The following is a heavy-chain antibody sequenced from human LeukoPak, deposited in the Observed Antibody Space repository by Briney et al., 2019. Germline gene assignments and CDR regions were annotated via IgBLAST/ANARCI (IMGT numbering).Heavy chain of an antibody. CDR2: ITSTSSAI. J-gene: IGHJ6*02. Sequence: GGSLRLSCAASGFTFSDHNMKWFRQAPGKGLECISCITSTSSAIYYADSVRGRFTISRDNAKNSLYLQMNSLRAEDTAVYYCAREARGVIKAKGDVWGQGTTVTVSS. CDR1: GFTFSDHN. CDR3: AREARGVIKAKGDV. D-gene: IGHD3-10*01. V-gene: IGHV3-48*01.